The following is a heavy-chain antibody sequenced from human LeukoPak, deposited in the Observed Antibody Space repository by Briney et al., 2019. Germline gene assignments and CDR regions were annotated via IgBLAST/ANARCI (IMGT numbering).Heavy chain of an antibody. D-gene: IGHD1-7*01. CDR3: ARDPNRNYGVL. J-gene: IGHJ4*02. Sequence: PGGSLRLSGAASGFTFSSYSMNWVRQAPGKGLEWVSYISSSSSTIYYADSVKGRFTISRDNAKNSLYLQMNSLRAEDTAVYYCARDPNRNYGVLWGQGTLVTVSS. CDR1: GFTFSSYS. CDR2: ISSSSSTI. V-gene: IGHV3-48*01.